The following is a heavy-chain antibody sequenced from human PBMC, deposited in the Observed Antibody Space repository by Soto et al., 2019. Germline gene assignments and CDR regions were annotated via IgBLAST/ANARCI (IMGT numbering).Heavy chain of an antibody. J-gene: IGHJ4*02. CDR2: IIPIFGTA. V-gene: IGHV1-69*13. D-gene: IGHD3-10*01. CDR1: GGTFSSYA. Sequence: GASVKVSCKASGGTFSSYAISWVRQAPGQGLEWMGGIIPIFGTANYAQKFQGRVTITADESTSTAYMELSSLRSEDTAVYYCARADGSGSYQDFDYWGQGTLVTVSS. CDR3: ARADGSGSYQDFDY.